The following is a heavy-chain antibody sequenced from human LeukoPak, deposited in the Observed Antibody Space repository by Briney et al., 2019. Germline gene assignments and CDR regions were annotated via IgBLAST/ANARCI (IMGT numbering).Heavy chain of an antibody. J-gene: IGHJ3*02. CDR1: GGSFSGYY. D-gene: IGHD2-15*01. CDR2: INHSDST. V-gene: IGHV4-34*01. CDR3: ARGFHHCSGGSCYRWIGAFDI. Sequence: SETLSLTCAVYGGSFSGYYWSWIRQPPGKGLEWLGEINHSDSTNYNPSLKSRVTISVDTSKNQFSLRLSSVTAADTAVYYCARGFHHCSGGSCYRWIGAFDIWGQGTMVTVSS.